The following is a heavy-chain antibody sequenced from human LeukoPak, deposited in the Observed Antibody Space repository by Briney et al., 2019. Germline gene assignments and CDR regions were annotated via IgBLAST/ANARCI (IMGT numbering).Heavy chain of an antibody. CDR1: GYTFTSYY. Sequence: ASVKVSCKAPGYTFTSYYIHWVRQAPGQGLEWMGIINPSGGSTRYAQMFQGRITLTRDMSTSTFYMELSSLTPEDTAVYFCARDEVNCRTTSCPNWYFDLWGRGTLVTVS. V-gene: IGHV1-46*01. CDR3: ARDEVNCRTTSCPNWYFDL. J-gene: IGHJ2*01. CDR2: INPSGGST. D-gene: IGHD2-2*01.